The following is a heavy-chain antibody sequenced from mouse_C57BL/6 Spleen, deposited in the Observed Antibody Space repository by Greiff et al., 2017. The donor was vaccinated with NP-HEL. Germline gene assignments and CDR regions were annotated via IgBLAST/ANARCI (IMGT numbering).Heavy chain of an antibody. Sequence: EVQVVESGGGLVQPGGSLSLSCAASGFTFTAYYMSWVRQPPGKALEWLGFIRNKANGYTTEYSASVKGRFTISRDNSQSILYLQMNALRAEYSATYYCARENWYFDVWGTGTTVTVSS. V-gene: IGHV7-3*01. CDR1: GFTFTAYY. CDR2: IRNKANGYTT. CDR3: ARENWYFDV. J-gene: IGHJ1*03.